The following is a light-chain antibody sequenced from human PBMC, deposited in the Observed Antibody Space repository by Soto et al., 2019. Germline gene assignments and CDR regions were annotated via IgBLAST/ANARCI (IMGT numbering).Light chain of an antibody. CDR2: KTS. J-gene: IGKJ1*01. CDR3: QYYNNYCWT. CDR1: RSISSW. V-gene: IGKV1-5*03. Sequence: DIRLTQSPSTLYASVGDRVTITCRASRSISSWLAWYQQKPGKAPKFLIYKTSNLESGVPSRFSGSGSGTEFTLTISSLQPDDFATYYCQYYNNYCWTFGQGTKVEIK.